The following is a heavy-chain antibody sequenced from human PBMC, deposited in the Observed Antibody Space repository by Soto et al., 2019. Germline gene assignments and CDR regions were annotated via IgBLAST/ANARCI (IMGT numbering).Heavy chain of an antibody. J-gene: IGHJ5*02. CDR1: GFTFSSYA. CDR2: ISSRGGST. V-gene: IGHV3-23*01. D-gene: IGHD3-3*01. CDR3: AEDALEHPEIFPYEFWSGYQTNWFDP. Sequence: PGGSLRLSCAASGFTFSSYAMSWVRQAPGKGLEWVSAISSRGGSTYYADSVKGRFTISRDNSKNTLYMQMNSLRAEDTAVYYCAEDALEHPEIFPYEFWSGYQTNWFDPWGQGTLVTVSS.